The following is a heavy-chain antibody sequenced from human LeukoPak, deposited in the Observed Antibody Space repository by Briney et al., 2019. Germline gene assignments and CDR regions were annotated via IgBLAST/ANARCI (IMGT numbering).Heavy chain of an antibody. CDR1: GGTFSSYT. CDR2: IIPILGIA. CDR3: ARGALASYYYYGMDV. J-gene: IGHJ6*02. Sequence: GASVKVSCKASGGTFSSYTISWVRQAAGQGVEWMGRIIPILGIANYAQKFQGRVTITADKSTSTAYMELSSLRSEDTAVYYCARGALASYYYYGMDVWGQGTTVTVSS. V-gene: IGHV1-69*02.